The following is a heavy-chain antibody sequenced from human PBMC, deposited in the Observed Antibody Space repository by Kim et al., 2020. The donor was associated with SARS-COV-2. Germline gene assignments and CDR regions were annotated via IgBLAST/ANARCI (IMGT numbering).Heavy chain of an antibody. V-gene: IGHV4-61*01. J-gene: IGHJ4*02. D-gene: IGHD3-10*01. CDR3: ASNHREIWFGFDY. CDR1: GGSVSSGSYY. Sequence: SETLSLTCTVSGGSVSSGSYYWSWIRQPPGKGLEWIGYIYYSGSTNYNPSLKSRVTISVDTSKNQFSLKLSSVTAADTAVYYCASNHREIWFGFDYWGQGTLVTVSS. CDR2: IYYSGST.